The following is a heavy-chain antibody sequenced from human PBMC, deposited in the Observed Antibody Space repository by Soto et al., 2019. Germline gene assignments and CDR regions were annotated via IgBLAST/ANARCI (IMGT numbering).Heavy chain of an antibody. CDR1: GFIVTNYA. J-gene: IGHJ6*03. CDR3: AKRPGYYMGV. Sequence: EVQLLESGGGLVQSGGSLRLSCAASGFIVTNYAMSWVRQAPGQGLEWGSTFGTSGNTYYADSVKGRFTISRDNSKNTLFLQMNSRRAEVTALYYCAKRPGYYMGVWGKGTPVTVSS. V-gene: IGHV3-23*01. CDR2: FGTSGNT.